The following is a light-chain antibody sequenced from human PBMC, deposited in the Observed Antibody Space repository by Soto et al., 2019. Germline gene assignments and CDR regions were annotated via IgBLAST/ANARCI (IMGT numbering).Light chain of an antibody. CDR2: GAS. J-gene: IGKJ1*01. CDR3: QQYNNWPQT. CDR1: QSVSSN. V-gene: IGKV3-15*01. Sequence: EIVMTQSPATLTVSPGERATLSCRASQSVSSNLAWYQQKPGQAPRLLIYGASTRATGIPARFSGSGSGTEFTLTSSSLHSEYFAVYYCQQYNNWPQTFGQGTKVEIK.